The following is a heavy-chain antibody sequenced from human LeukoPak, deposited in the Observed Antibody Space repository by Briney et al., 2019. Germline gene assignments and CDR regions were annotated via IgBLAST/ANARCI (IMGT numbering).Heavy chain of an antibody. CDR1: GFTVSDNY. J-gene: IGHJ4*02. V-gene: IGHV3-66*01. CDR3: VRDEGFHGSGSN. Sequence: GGSLRLSCAASGFTVSDNYMSWVRQAPGKGLEWVSVIYSGGGTYYSHSVKGRFTISSDNSKNTLYLQMNTLRVEDTAVYYCVRDEGFHGSGSNWGPGTLVTVFS. D-gene: IGHD3-10*01. CDR2: IYSGGGT.